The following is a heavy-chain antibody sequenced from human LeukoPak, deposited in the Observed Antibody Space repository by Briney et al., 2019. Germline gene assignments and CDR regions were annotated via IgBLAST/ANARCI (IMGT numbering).Heavy chain of an antibody. Sequence: GGSLRLSCAASGFTFSSYGMHWVRQAPGKGLEWVAVIWYDGSNKYYADSVKGRFTTSRDNSKNTLYLQMNSLRAEDTAVYYCARGSPFSSSWYLGYFDYWGQGTLVTVSS. V-gene: IGHV3-33*01. CDR1: GFTFSSYG. CDR2: IWYDGSNK. J-gene: IGHJ4*02. CDR3: ARGSPFSSSWYLGYFDY. D-gene: IGHD6-13*01.